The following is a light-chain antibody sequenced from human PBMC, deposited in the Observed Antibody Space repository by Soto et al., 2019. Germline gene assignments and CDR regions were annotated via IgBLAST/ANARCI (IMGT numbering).Light chain of an antibody. Sequence: DVQMTQSPSSLSAFVGDRVTITCRASQGIAPYLAWFQQKPGKVPKLLIYATSTLQSGDPSRFSGSGSGTEFTLTINSLPPEDVGTYYCQKYNSAPLTFGGGTKVEIK. CDR1: QGIAPY. CDR3: QKYNSAPLT. V-gene: IGKV1-27*01. J-gene: IGKJ4*01. CDR2: ATS.